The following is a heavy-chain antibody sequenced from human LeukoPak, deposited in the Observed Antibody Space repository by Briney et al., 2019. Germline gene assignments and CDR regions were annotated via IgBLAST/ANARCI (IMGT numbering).Heavy chain of an antibody. Sequence: GGSLRLSCAASGFTFSSYWMNWVRHAPGKGLVWVSRIASDGSSTTYADSVKGLFSISRDNAKNTLYLQMNSLRVEDTDVYYCARGRPHGNDYWGQGTLVTVSS. J-gene: IGHJ4*02. CDR3: ARGRPHGNDY. D-gene: IGHD4-23*01. V-gene: IGHV3-74*01. CDR2: IASDGSST. CDR1: GFTFSSYW.